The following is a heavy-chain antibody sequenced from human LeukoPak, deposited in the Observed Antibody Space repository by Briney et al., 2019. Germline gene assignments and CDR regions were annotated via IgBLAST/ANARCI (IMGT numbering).Heavy chain of an antibody. V-gene: IGHV4-59*11. D-gene: IGHD6-19*01. J-gene: IGHJ5*02. Sequence: SETLSLTCTVAAGSISNHYWSWMRRSPGKGLELIAYIFYTGSYNYNPSLKSRVYISVDTSKNQFSLNLTSVTAADTAVYYCARGRSSLDLWGQGTLVTVSS. CDR1: AGSISNHY. CDR2: IFYTGSY. CDR3: ARGRSSLDL.